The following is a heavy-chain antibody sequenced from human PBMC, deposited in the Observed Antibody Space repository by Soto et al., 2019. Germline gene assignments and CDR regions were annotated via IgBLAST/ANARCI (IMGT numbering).Heavy chain of an antibody. V-gene: IGHV1-69*02. CDR3: ASESRMVRGVIISYHYYYGMDV. CDR1: GGTFSSYT. J-gene: IGHJ6*02. CDR2: IIPILGIA. D-gene: IGHD3-10*01. Sequence: ASVKVSCKASGGTFSSYTISWVRQAPGQGLEWMGRIIPILGIANYAQKFQGRVTITADKSTSTAYMELSSLRSEDTAVYYCASESRMVRGVIISYHYYYGMDVWGQGTTVTVSS.